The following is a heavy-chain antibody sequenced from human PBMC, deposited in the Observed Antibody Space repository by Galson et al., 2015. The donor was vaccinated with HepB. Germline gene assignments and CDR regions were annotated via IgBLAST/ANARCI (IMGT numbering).Heavy chain of an antibody. V-gene: IGHV3-53*01. J-gene: IGHJ3*02. CDR3: ARDSSPGLQGAFDI. Sequence: SLRLSCAASGFIVSSNYISWVRQAPGKGLEWVSIIYSGGSTYYADSVKGRFTISKDNSKNTLYLQMNSLRAEDTAVYYCARDSSPGLQGAFDIWGQGTLVTVSS. D-gene: IGHD4-11*01. CDR1: GFIVSSNY. CDR2: IYSGGST.